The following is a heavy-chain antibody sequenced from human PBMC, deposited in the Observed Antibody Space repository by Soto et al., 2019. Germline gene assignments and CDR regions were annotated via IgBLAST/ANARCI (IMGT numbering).Heavy chain of an antibody. V-gene: IGHV3-74*01. Sequence: VQLVESGGGLVQPGGSLRLSCAASGFTFSSYWMHWVRQAQGKGLVWVSRINSDGSSTSYADSVKGRFTISRDNAKNTLYLQMNSLRAEDTAVYYCARAVVVADIDAFDIWGQGTMVTVSS. D-gene: IGHD2-15*01. J-gene: IGHJ3*02. CDR2: INSDGSST. CDR1: GFTFSSYW. CDR3: ARAVVVADIDAFDI.